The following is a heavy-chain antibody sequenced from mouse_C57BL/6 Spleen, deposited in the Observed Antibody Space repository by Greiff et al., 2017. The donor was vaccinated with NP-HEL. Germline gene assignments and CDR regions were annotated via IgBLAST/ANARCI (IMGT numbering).Heavy chain of an antibody. CDR3: ARGDPFFDY. CDR1: GYTFTSYW. J-gene: IGHJ2*01. Sequence: QVQLQQSGAELVKPGASVKLSCKASGYTFTSYWMQWVKQRPGQGLEWIGEIDPSDSYTNYNQKFKGKATLTVDTSSSTAYMQHSSLTSEDSAVYYCARGDPFFDYWGQGTTLTVSS. CDR2: IDPSDSYT. V-gene: IGHV1-50*01.